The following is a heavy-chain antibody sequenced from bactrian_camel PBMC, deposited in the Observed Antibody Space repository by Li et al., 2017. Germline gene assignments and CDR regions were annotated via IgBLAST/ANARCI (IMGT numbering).Heavy chain of an antibody. J-gene: IGHJ4*01. Sequence: HVQLVESGGESVQGAGPLRLSCVNSGGVYRSYCMGWFRQAPGKEREAVAVIDSDGYTTYADSVKGRFTISKDNAKNTLYLQMNSLKPEDTTMYYCAADEMGCIENVYRGQGTQVTVS. D-gene: IGHD1*01. CDR2: IDSDGYT. CDR3: AADEMGCIENVY. CDR1: GGVYRSYC. V-gene: IGHV3S53*01.